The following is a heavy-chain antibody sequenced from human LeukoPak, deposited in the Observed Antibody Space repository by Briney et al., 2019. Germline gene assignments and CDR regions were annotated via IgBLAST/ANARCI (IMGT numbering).Heavy chain of an antibody. J-gene: IGHJ4*02. D-gene: IGHD2/OR15-2a*01. CDR2: IYHSGST. V-gene: IGHV4-39*07. CDR3: ARAQTSMEYYFDY. Sequence: PSETLSLTCTVSGGSISSSSYYWGWIRQPPGKGLEWIGYIYHSGSTYYNPSLKSRVTISVDRSKNQFSLKLSSVTAADTAVYYCARAQTSMEYYFDYWGQGTLVTVSS. CDR1: GGSISSSSYY.